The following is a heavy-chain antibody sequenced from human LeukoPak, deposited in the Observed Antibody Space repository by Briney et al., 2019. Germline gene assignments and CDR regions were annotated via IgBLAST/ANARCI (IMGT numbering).Heavy chain of an antibody. D-gene: IGHD6-19*01. V-gene: IGHV1-69*05. CDR1: GGTFSSYA. J-gene: IGHJ4*02. CDR2: IIPIFGTA. Sequence: SVKLSCKASGGTFSSYAISWVRQAPGQGLEWMGRIIPIFGTANYAQKFQGRVTITTDESTSTAYMELSSLRSEDTAVYYCATLAAVAGTYFDYWGQGTLVTVSS. CDR3: ATLAAVAGTYFDY.